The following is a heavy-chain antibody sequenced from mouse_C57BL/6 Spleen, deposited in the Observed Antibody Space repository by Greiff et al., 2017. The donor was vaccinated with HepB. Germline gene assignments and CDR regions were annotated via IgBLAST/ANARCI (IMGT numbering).Heavy chain of an antibody. Sequence: VQLQQPGAELVRPGTSVKLSCKASGYTFTSYWMHWVKQRPGQGLEWIGVIDPSDSYTNYNQKFKGKATLTVDTSSSTAYMQLSSLTSEDSAVYYCAREGLDSSGYVGYFDVWGTGATVTVSS. CDR3: AREGLDSSGYVGYFDV. CDR1: GYTFTSYW. J-gene: IGHJ1*03. D-gene: IGHD3-2*02. V-gene: IGHV1-59*01. CDR2: IDPSDSYT.